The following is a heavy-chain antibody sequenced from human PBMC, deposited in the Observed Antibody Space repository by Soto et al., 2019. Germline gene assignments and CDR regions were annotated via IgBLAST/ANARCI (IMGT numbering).Heavy chain of an antibody. J-gene: IGHJ4*02. CDR2: INAGNGNT. D-gene: IGHD6-19*01. V-gene: IGHV1-3*05. CDR1: GYTFTGYA. CDR3: ARAVAVAADFDS. Sequence: QVQLVQSGAEEKKPGASVKVSCKASGYTFTGYAMHWVRQAPGQRLEWMGWINAGNGNTKYSQKFQGRVTITRDTAARTADMELSSLRSEDTAVSDWARAVAVAADFDSWGQGTLVTVSS.